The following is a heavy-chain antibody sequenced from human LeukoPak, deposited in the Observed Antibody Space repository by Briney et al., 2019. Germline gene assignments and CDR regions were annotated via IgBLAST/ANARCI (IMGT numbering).Heavy chain of an antibody. CDR1: GFTFSSYA. V-gene: IGHV3-53*01. D-gene: IGHD6-13*01. CDR2: IYSGGST. Sequence: PGRSLRLSCAASGFTFSSYAMHWVRQAPGKGLEWVSVIYSGGSTYYADSVKGRFTISRDNSKNTLYLQMNSLRAEDTAVYYCARSIAAAHDAFDIWGQGTMVTVSS. J-gene: IGHJ3*02. CDR3: ARSIAAAHDAFDI.